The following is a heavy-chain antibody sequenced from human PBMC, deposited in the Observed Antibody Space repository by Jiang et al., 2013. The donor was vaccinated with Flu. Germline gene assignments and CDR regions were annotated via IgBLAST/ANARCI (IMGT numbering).Heavy chain of an antibody. J-gene: IGHJ5*02. V-gene: IGHV1-46*01. CDR1: GGTLSSNA. D-gene: IGHD3-10*01. CDR3: AREQSGGYWFDP. CDR2: VDPSNGNT. Sequence: SGAEVKKPGSSVKVSCKASGGTLSSNAFSWVRQAPGQGLEWMGMVDPSNGNTNYAQKFQGRVTMTRDTSTSTVYMELSSLRSEDMAVYYCAREQSGGYWFDPWGQGTLVIVSS.